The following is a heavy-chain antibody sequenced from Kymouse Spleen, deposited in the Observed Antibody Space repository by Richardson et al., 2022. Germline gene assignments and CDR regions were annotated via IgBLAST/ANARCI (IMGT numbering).Heavy chain of an antibody. D-gene: IGHD5-18,IGHD5-18*01. CDR2: IWYDGSNK. CDR1: GFTFSSYG. J-gene: IGHJ6*02. V-gene: IGHV3-33*01. Sequence: QVQLVESGGGVVQPGRSLRLSCAASGFTFSSYGMHWVRQAPGKGLEWVAVIWYDGSNKYYADSVKGRFTISRDNSKNTLYLQMNSLRAEDTAVYYCARPVYVDTAMADYYYYGMDVWGQGTTVTVSS. CDR3: ARPVYVDTAMADYYYYGMDV.